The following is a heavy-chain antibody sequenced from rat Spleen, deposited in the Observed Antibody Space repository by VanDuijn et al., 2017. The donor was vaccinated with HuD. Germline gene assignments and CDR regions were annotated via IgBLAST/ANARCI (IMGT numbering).Heavy chain of an antibody. V-gene: IGHV5-20*01. Sequence: EVQLVESGGGLVQPGRSMKLSCAASGFTFSNYDMAWVRQAPTKGLEWVASISYDGSSTYYRDSVKGRFTISRDNAKSTLYLQMDSLRSEDTATYYCTTMGAYYGYNLGFDYWGQGVMVTVSS. CDR2: ISYDGSST. CDR1: GFTFSNYD. D-gene: IGHD1-9*01. J-gene: IGHJ2*01. CDR3: TTMGAYYGYNLGFDY.